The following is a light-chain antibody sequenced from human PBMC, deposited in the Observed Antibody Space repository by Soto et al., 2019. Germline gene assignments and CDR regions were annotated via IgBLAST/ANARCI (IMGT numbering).Light chain of an antibody. V-gene: IGKV1-39*02. CDR1: QSISSY. J-gene: IGKJ1*01. Sequence: DLQMTQSPSCLSASVGDRVTITCRASQSISSYLNWYQQKPGKAPKLLIYAASSLQSGVPSRFSGSGSGTDFTLTISSLQSEDFAVYYCQQYHIWPPWTSGQGTKVDIK. CDR3: QQYHIWPPWT. CDR2: AAS.